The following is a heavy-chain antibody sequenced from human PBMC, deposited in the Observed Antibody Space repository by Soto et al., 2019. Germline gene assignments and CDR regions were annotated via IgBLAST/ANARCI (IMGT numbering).Heavy chain of an antibody. CDR1: GFTFSSYS. V-gene: IGHV3-21*01. D-gene: IGHD3-22*01. Sequence: VGSLRLSCAASGFTFSSYSMNWVRQAPGKGPEWVSSISSSSSYIYYADSVKGRFTISRDNAKNSLYLQMNSLRAEDTAVYYCARDRDLKYYYDSSGFDAFDIWGQGTMVTVSS. J-gene: IGHJ3*02. CDR3: ARDRDLKYYYDSSGFDAFDI. CDR2: ISSSSSYI.